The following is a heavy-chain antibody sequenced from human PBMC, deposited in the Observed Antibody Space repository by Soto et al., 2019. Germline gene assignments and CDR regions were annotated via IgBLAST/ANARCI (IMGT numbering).Heavy chain of an antibody. D-gene: IGHD6-19*01. CDR1: GYTFTDYD. V-gene: IGHV1-8*01. Sequence: QVQLVQSGAEVKTPGASVKVSCKASGYTFTDYDINWVRQAPGQGLEWVGRMKPSSGKTDYAKNFQARVTMTRDTPINTAYPEPSHLGYEDTAVFYCSAWGRDGWYTGFFWGQGNLVNVAS. CDR3: SAWGRDGWYTGFF. J-gene: IGHJ4*02. CDR2: MKPSSGKT.